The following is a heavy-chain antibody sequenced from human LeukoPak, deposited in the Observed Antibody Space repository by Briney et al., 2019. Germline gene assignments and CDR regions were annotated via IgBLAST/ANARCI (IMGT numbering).Heavy chain of an antibody. CDR3: ARDRWEGGYCSSTSCYYYYYMDV. D-gene: IGHD2-2*01. CDR1: GGSISSSSYY. J-gene: IGHJ6*03. CDR2: IYYSGST. Sequence: SETLSLTCTVSGGSISSSSYYWGWIRQPPGKGLEWIGSIYYSGSTYYNPSLKSRVTISVDTSKNQFSLKLSSVTAADTAVYYCARDRWEGGYCSSTSCYYYYYMDVWGKGTAVTVSS. V-gene: IGHV4-39*07.